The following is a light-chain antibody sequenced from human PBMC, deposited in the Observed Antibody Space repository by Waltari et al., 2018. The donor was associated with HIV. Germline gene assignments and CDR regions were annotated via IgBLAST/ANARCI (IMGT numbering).Light chain of an antibody. Sequence: DIRMTQSPSSLSAPMGASVTTTSQTTQDTSNNLNWYQQKTGEAPKLHSYDASVLETGISSRFSGSGSGTNFTLTITNPQPEDVATYFCQQYDDLPVTFGPGTKV. CDR1: QDTSNN. V-gene: IGKV1-33*01. CDR2: DAS. J-gene: IGKJ3*01. CDR3: QQYDDLPVT.